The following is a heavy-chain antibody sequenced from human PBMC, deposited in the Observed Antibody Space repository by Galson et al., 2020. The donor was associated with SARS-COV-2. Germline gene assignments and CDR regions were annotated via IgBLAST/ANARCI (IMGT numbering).Heavy chain of an antibody. J-gene: IGHJ4*02. Sequence: GGSLRLSCVASGYTFSGYYMQWVRQSPGKGLVWVSRIDTDGRSTDYVDSVRGRFTVSRDNAKNTLYLQMNSLRAEDTAMYYCTRIRFFSSSHYFDSWGQGALVTVSS. D-gene: IGHD6-6*01. V-gene: IGHV3-74*01. CDR2: IDTDGRST. CDR1: GYTFSGYY. CDR3: TRIRFFSSSHYFDS.